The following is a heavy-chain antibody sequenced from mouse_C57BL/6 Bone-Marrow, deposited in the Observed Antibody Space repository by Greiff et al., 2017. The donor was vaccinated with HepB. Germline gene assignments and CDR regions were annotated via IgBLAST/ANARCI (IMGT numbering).Heavy chain of an antibody. CDR1: GYTFTSYW. Sequence: QVQLQQPGAELVKPGASVKLSCKASGYTFTSYWMHWVKQRPGQGLEWIGMIHPNSGSTNYNENFKSKATLTVDKSSSTAYMQLSSLTSEDSAVYYCAYYYGSRAWFAYWGQGTLVTVSA. CDR2: IHPNSGST. J-gene: IGHJ3*01. V-gene: IGHV1-64*01. D-gene: IGHD1-1*01. CDR3: AYYYGSRAWFAY.